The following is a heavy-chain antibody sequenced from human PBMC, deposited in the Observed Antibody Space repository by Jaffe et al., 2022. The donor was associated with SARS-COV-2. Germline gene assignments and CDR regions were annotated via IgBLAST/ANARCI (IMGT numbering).Heavy chain of an antibody. J-gene: IGHJ6*02. D-gene: IGHD6-13*01. CDR1: GYTFTSYY. CDR3: ARVLAGTVPPHYYYYGMDV. CDR2: INPSGGST. Sequence: QVQLVQSGAEVKKPGASVKVSCKASGYTFTSYYMHWVRQAPGQGLEWMGIINPSGGSTSYAQKFQGRVTMTRDTSTSTVYMELSSLRSEDTAVYYCARVLAGTVPPHYYYYGMDVWGQGTTVTVSS. V-gene: IGHV1-46*01.